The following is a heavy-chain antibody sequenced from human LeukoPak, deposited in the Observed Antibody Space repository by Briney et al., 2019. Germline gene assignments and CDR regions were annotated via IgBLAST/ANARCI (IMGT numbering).Heavy chain of an antibody. CDR2: ISAYTGNT. Sequence: ASVTVSCKASGYTFTSYSISWVRQAPGQGLEWMGWISAYTGNTNYAQKLQGRVTMTTDTSTSTAYMELRSLRSDDTAVYYCARATAMAFDYWGQGTLVTVSS. V-gene: IGHV1-18*04. CDR1: GYTFTSYS. D-gene: IGHD5-18*01. J-gene: IGHJ4*02. CDR3: ARATAMAFDY.